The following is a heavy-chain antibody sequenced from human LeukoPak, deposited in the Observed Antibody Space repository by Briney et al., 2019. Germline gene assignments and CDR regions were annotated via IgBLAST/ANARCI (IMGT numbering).Heavy chain of an antibody. Sequence: SETLSLTCNVSGGSISSSSYFWGWIRQPPGKGLEWIGSIYYSGSTYYNPALKSRVTISVDTSKNQFSLKLSSVTAADTAVYYCARVRAPGAFDIWGQGTMVTVSS. CDR2: IYYSGST. V-gene: IGHV4-39*07. CDR3: ARVRAPGAFDI. CDR1: GGSISSSSYF. J-gene: IGHJ3*02.